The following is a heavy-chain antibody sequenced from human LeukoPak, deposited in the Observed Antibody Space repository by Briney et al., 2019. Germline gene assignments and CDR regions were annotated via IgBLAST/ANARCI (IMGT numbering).Heavy chain of an antibody. D-gene: IGHD2/OR15-2a*01. CDR2: SSVSGRNT. Sequence: AGSLRLSCAASGFTFSSYGMSWVRQAPGQGLEWVSGSSVSGRNTYYADSVKGRFTISRDNSKDTVYLQMNSLRAEDTAVYYCAKDNFSDRPRGSYLDYWDQGTLLTLSS. CDR3: AKDNFSDRPRGSYLDY. V-gene: IGHV3-23*01. J-gene: IGHJ4*02. CDR1: GFTFSSYG.